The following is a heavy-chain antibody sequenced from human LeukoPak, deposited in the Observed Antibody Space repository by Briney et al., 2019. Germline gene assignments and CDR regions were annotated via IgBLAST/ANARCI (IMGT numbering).Heavy chain of an antibody. D-gene: IGHD3-22*01. CDR1: GYTFTSYG. Sequence: ASVKVSCKASGYTFTSYGISWVRQAPGQGLEWMGWISAYNGNTNYAQKLQGRVTMTTDTSTSTAYMELRSLRSDDTAVYYCARDLLGAPYYYDSSGYLGYYFDYWGQGTLVTVSS. J-gene: IGHJ4*02. CDR2: ISAYNGNT. CDR3: ARDLLGAPYYYDSSGYLGYYFDY. V-gene: IGHV1-18*01.